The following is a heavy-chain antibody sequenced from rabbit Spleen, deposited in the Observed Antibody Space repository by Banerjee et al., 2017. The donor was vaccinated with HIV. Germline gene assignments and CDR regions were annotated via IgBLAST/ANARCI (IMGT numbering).Heavy chain of an antibody. CDR2: MNTDSVSTI. J-gene: IGHJ4*01. V-gene: IGHV1S45*01. CDR1: GFTLSGCW. CDR3: GRSVGSGRNL. Sequence: QEQLEESGGGLVKPDGSLTLTCTASGFTLSGCWMWWVRQAPGKGLEWIAYMNTDSVSTIYYASWAKGRFTISKTSSTTVTLQMTSLTVADTATYFCGRSVGSGRNLWGPGTLVTVS. D-gene: IGHD4-1*01.